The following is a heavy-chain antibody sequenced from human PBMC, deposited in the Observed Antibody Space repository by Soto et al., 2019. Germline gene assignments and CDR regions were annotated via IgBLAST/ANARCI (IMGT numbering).Heavy chain of an antibody. J-gene: IGHJ5*02. D-gene: IGHD2-2*01. CDR1: GYSFTSYW. CDR2: IDPSDSYT. Sequence: PGESLKISCKGSGYSFTSYWISWVRQMPGKGLEWMGRIDPSDSYTNYSPSFQGHVTISADKSISTAYLQWSSLKASDTAMYYCAREARGCSSTSCHRNWFDPWGQGTLVTVSS. CDR3: AREARGCSSTSCHRNWFDP. V-gene: IGHV5-10-1*01.